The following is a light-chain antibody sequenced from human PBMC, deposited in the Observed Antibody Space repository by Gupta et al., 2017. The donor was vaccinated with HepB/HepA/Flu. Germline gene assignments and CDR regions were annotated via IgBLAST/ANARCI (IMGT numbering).Light chain of an antibody. V-gene: IGKV1-33*01. CDR1: QDISNY. CDR3: QQYYNRPPT. J-gene: IGKJ4*01. CDR2: DAS. Sequence: DIQMTQSPSSLSASVGDRVTITCQASQDISNYLNWYQQKPGKAPKLLIYDASNLESGVPSRFSGSGSGTDFTFTISSLQPEDIATYYCQQYYNRPPTFGGGTKVEIK.